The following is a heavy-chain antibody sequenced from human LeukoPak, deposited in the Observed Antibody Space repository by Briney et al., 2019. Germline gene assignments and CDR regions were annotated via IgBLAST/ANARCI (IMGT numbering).Heavy chain of an antibody. CDR2: ISWTSDRI. D-gene: IGHD2-15*01. Sequence: PGRSLRLSCAASGFTFDDYAMHWVRQAPGKGLEWVSGISWTSDRIGYADSVKGRCTITRDNAKNSLYLQMNSLRAEDTAVYYCARGFRVVAAYFDYWGQGTLVTVSS. CDR3: ARGFRVVAAYFDY. J-gene: IGHJ4*02. V-gene: IGHV3-9*01. CDR1: GFTFDDYA.